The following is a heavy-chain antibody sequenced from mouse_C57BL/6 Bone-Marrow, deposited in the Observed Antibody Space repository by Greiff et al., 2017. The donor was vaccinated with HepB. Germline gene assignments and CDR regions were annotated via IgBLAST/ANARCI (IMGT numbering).Heavy chain of an antibody. CDR2: ISYDGSN. Sequence: EVKLVESGPGLVKPSQSLSLTCSVTGCSITSGYYWNWIRQFPGNKLEWMGYISYDGSNNYNPSLKNRISITRDTSKNQFFLKLNSVTTEDTATYYCASGGGYFDYWGQGTTLTVSS. J-gene: IGHJ2*01. V-gene: IGHV3-6*01. CDR3: ASGGGYFDY. CDR1: GCSITSGYY.